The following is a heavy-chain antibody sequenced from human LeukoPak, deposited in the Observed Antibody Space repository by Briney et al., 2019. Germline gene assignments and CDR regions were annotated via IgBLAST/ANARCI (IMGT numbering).Heavy chain of an antibody. J-gene: IGHJ4*02. CDR2: ISSSGSTI. Sequence: PGGSLRLSCAASGFTFSDYYMSWIRQAPGKGLEWVSYISSSGSTIYYADSVKGRFIISRDNSKNTLDLQMGSLRPDDLAVYYCARRGSVNALDYWGQGTLVTVSS. CDR3: ARRGSVNALDY. CDR1: GFTFSDYY. D-gene: IGHD2-21*01. V-gene: IGHV3-11*04.